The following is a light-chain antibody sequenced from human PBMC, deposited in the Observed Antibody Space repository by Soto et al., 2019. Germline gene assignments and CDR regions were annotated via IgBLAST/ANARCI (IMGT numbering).Light chain of an antibody. CDR3: QQYKDWHPT. CDR1: QSVGNT. CDR2: SAS. J-gene: IGKJ1*01. Sequence: EIVMTQSPVTLSVSPGERVTLSCRASQSVGNTVAWYQQKSGRAPRLLIYSASTRATGGPARFGGSASGTDFTLSITSLQSEDFGVYYCQQYKDWHPTFGQGTKV. V-gene: IGKV3-15*01.